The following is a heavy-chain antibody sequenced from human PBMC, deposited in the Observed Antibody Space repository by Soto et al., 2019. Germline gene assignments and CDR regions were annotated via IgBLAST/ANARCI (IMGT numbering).Heavy chain of an antibody. CDR1: GYTFTSYA. J-gene: IGHJ5*02. CDR3: ARDPGYFDCLSQTWFDP. CDR2: INAGNGNT. Sequence: QVQLVQSGAEVNKPGASVKVSCKASGYTFTSYAMHRVRQAPGQRLEWMGWINAGNGNTKYSQKFQGRVTITRDTSASTAYMELSSLRSEDTAVYYCARDPGYFDCLSQTWFDPWGQGTLVTVSS. V-gene: IGHV1-3*01. D-gene: IGHD3-9*01.